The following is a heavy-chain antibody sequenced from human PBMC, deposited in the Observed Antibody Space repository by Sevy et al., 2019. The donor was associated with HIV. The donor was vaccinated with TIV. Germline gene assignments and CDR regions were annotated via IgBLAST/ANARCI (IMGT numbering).Heavy chain of an antibody. J-gene: IGHJ3*02. CDR2: IYYSGST. D-gene: IGHD3-10*01. V-gene: IGHV4-39*01. Sequence: SETLSLTCTVSGGSISSSSYYWGWIRQPPGKGLEWIGSIYYSGSTYYNPSLKSRVTISVDTSKNKFSLKLSSVTAADTAVYYCAGYSRGVLQNAFDIWGQGTMVTVSS. CDR3: AGYSRGVLQNAFDI. CDR1: GGSISSSSYY.